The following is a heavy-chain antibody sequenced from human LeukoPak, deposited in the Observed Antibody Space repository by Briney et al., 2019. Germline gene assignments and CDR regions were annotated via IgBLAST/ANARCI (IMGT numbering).Heavy chain of an antibody. CDR3: ARGFKKAYYYDSSGYPIAEYFQH. Sequence: ASVKVSCKASGYTFPSYFMYWVRQAPGQGLEWMGRINPNSGGTNHAQKFQGRVTMTRDTSISTAYMELSRLRSDDTAVYYCARGFKKAYYYDSSGYPIAEYFQHWGQGTLVTVSS. CDR2: INPNSGGT. J-gene: IGHJ1*01. D-gene: IGHD3-22*01. V-gene: IGHV1-2*06. CDR1: GYTFPSYF.